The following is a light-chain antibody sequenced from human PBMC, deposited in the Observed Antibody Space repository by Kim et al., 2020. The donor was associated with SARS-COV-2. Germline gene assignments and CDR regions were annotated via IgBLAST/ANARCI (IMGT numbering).Light chain of an antibody. V-gene: IGLV3-19*01. CDR2: GKN. CDR1: SLRSYY. CDR3: NSRDSSGPVV. Sequence: VALGQTVRITCQGGSLRSYYASCYQQKPGQAPVLVIYGKNNRPSGIPDRFSGSSSGNTASLTITGAQAEDEADYYCNSRDSSGPVVFGGGTQLTVL. J-gene: IGLJ2*01.